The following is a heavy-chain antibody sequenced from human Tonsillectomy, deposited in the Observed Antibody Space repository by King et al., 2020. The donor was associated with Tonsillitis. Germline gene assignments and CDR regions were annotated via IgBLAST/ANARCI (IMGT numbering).Heavy chain of an antibody. CDR3: ARDGAADACDI. Sequence: QLVQSGAEVKKPGASVKVSCKASGYTFTGYYLHWVRQDPGQGLEWMGWINPNSGDTNYAQKFQGRVTMTRDTSISTAYMELSRLRSDDTAVYYCARDGAADACDIWGQGTMVTVSS. CDR1: GYTFTGYY. V-gene: IGHV1-2*02. D-gene: IGHD6-13*01. CDR2: INPNSGDT. J-gene: IGHJ3*02.